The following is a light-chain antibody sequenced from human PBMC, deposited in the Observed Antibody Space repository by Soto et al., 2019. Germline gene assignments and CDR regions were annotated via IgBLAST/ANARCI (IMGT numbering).Light chain of an antibody. V-gene: IGKV1-9*01. Sequence: IQLTQSPSSLSASAGDRVTITCRASQGISSLLAWYQQKPGKAPKLLIHAAYTLQSGVQSRFSGSGSGTDFTLTISSLQPEDFATYYCKQLNSYPITFGQGTRLEIK. CDR3: KQLNSYPIT. CDR1: QGISSL. J-gene: IGKJ5*01. CDR2: AAY.